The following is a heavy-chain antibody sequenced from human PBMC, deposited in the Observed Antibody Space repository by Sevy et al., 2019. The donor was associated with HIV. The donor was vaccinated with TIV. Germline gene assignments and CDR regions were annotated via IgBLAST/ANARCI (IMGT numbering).Heavy chain of an antibody. D-gene: IGHD6-13*01. J-gene: IGHJ4*02. CDR3: ARSPSWGNTWLYYFDN. CDR1: GGSISSKNYY. V-gene: IGHV4-39*01. CDR2: VYYSGST. Sequence: SETLSLTCTVSGGSISSKNYYWCWLRQPPGKGLEWIGSVYYSGSTYYNPSLKSRVTISVETSKNQFSLTLSSVTAADTAVYYCARSPSWGNTWLYYFDNWGQGTLVTVSS.